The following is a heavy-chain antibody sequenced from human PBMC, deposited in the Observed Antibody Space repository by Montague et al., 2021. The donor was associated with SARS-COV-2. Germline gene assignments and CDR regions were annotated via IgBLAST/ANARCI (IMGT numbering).Heavy chain of an antibody. CDR1: GDSVASNGPT. CDR3: ARDDPYCTNGVCYTGNWFDP. V-gene: IGHV6-1*01. Sequence: CAISGDSVASNGPTWNSDRHSPSRHLEWQGRTYYRSKWYNDYAVAVKSRITINPDTSKNQFSLQLNSVTPEDTAVYYCARDDPYCTNGVCYTGNWFDPWGQGNLVTVSS. CDR2: TYYRSKWYN. D-gene: IGHD2-8*01. J-gene: IGHJ5*02.